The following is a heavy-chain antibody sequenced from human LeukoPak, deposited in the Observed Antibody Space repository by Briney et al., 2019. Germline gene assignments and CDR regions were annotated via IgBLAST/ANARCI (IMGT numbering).Heavy chain of an antibody. V-gene: IGHV3-43*01. CDR2: ISWDGGST. D-gene: IGHD1-26*01. J-gene: IGHJ6*03. CDR1: GFTFDDYT. CDR3: AKGSVGATTSRYSYYMDV. Sequence: GGSLRLSCAASGFTFDDYTMHWVRQAPGKGLEWVSLISWDGGSTYYADSVKGRFTISRDNSKNSLYLQMNSLRTEDAALEYCAKGSVGATTSRYSYYMDVWRKGNTVTVSS.